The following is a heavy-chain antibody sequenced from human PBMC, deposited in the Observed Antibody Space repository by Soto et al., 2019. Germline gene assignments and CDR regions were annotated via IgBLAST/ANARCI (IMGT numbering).Heavy chain of an antibody. CDR2: IYYSGST. J-gene: IGHJ4*02. CDR3: ARNYGDSFDY. D-gene: IGHD4-17*01. V-gene: IGHV4-59*08. CDR1: GGSISSYY. Sequence: QMQLQESGPGLVKPSETLSLTCTVSGGSISSYYWSWIRQPPGKGLEWIGYIYYSGSTNYNPSLKSRVTMSVDTSTNQFSLKLSSVTAADTAVYYCARNYGDSFDYWGQGTLVTVSS.